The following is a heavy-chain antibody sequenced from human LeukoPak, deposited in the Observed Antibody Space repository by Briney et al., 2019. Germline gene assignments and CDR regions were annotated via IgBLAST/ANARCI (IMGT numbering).Heavy chain of an antibody. CDR1: GGSISSYY. J-gene: IGHJ4*02. Sequence: SETLSLTCTVSGGSISSYYWSWIRRPPGKGLEWIGYIYYSGSTNYNPSLKSRVTISVDTSKKQFSLKLSSVNAADTAVYYCARDSMVRGVIDYWGQGTLVTVSS. D-gene: IGHD3-10*01. CDR3: ARDSMVRGVIDY. V-gene: IGHV4-59*01. CDR2: IYYSGST.